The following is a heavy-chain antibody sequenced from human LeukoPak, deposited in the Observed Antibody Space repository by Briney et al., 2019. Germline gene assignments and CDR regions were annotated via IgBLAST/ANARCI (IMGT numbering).Heavy chain of an antibody. J-gene: IGHJ5*02. D-gene: IGHD6-19*01. CDR2: ISAYNGNT. CDR1: GYTFTSYG. Sequence: GASVKVSCKASGYTFTSYGISWVRQAPGQGLEWMGWISAYNGNTNYAQKLQGRVTMTTDTSTSTAYMELRSLRSDDTAVYYCAKGMRQHSSGRSRFDPWGQGTLVTVSS. V-gene: IGHV1-18*01. CDR3: AKGMRQHSSGRSRFDP.